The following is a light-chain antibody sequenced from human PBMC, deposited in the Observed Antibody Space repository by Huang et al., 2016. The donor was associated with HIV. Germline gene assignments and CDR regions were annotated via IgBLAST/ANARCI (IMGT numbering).Light chain of an antibody. CDR3: QQYGSSPET. CDR2: GAA. J-gene: IGKJ1*01. CDR1: QSVSSSY. Sequence: EIVLTQSPGTLSLSPGERVTLSCRASQSVSSSYLAWYLQKPGQAPRLLIYGAASRATGIPDRFSGSGSGTDFTLTISRLESEDFAVYYCQQYGSSPETFGQGTKVEIK. V-gene: IGKV3-20*01.